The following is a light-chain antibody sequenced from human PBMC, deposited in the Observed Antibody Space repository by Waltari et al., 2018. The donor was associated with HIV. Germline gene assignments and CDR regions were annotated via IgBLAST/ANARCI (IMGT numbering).Light chain of an antibody. CDR2: GAS. Sequence: KVMTQSPATLSVSPGDGATLPCRASQSVSTNVAWYQQRPGQAPRLLIYGASTRATDIPARFSGSGSGTEFTLTISSLQSEDFAVYYCQQYNNWPPFTFGPGTKVEIK. CDR1: QSVSTN. CDR3: QQYNNWPPFT. J-gene: IGKJ3*01. V-gene: IGKV3-15*01.